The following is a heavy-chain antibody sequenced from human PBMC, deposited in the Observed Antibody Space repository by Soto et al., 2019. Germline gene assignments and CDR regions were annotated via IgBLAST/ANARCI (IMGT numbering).Heavy chain of an antibody. V-gene: IGHV3-23*01. Sequence: EVQLLESGGGLVQPGGSLRLSCAASGFTFSSYAMSWVRQAPGKGLEGVSSVSGSSGSKSYADSVKGRFTISRDNSKSTVYLQMNSMRAEDTAVYFCAKDWCSGTTCYCLENWGQGTLVTVSS. J-gene: IGHJ4*02. CDR3: AKDWCSGTTCYCLEN. CDR1: GFTFSSYA. D-gene: IGHD1-7*01. CDR2: VSGSSGSK.